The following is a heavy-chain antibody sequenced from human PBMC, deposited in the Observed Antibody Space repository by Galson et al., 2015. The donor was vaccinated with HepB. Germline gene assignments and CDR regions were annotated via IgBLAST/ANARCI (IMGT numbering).Heavy chain of an antibody. CDR2: INAGNGNT. CDR1: GYTFTSYA. D-gene: IGHD4-11*01. Sequence: SVKVSCKASGYTFTSYAMHWVRQAPGQRLEWMGWINAGNGNTKYSQKFQGRVTITRDTSASTAYMELSSLRSEDTAVYYCATHPPRGTSMTTTRWWFDPWGQGTLVTVSS. CDR3: ATHPPRGTSMTTTRWWFDP. V-gene: IGHV1-3*01. J-gene: IGHJ5*02.